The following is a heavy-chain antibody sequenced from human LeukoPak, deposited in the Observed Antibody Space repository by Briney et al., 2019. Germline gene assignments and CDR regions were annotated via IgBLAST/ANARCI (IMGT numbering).Heavy chain of an antibody. D-gene: IGHD3-22*01. CDR3: ARGYYYDSSGFDY. J-gene: IGHJ4*02. V-gene: IGHV3-74*01. CDR2: INSDGSST. CDR1: GFTFSSYW. Sequence: GGSLRLSCAASGFTFSSYWMHWVRPAPGKGLVWVSRINSDGSSTSYADSVKGRFTISRDNAKNTLYLQMNSLRAEDTAVYYCARGYYYDSSGFDYWGQGTLVTVSS.